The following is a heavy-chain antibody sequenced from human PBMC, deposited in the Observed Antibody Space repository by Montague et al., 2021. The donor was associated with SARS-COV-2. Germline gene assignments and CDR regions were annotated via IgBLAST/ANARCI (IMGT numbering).Heavy chain of an antibody. D-gene: IGHD2-2*01. V-gene: IGHV4-39*01. CDR3: TRRNYCSSSSCHNGGFDN. CDR1: GGSIGTGYYF. Sequence: SETLSLTCTVSGGSIGTGYYFWSWVRQSPGKGLEWLGTVFYRGNTYYNPSLKSRVTISVDTSTNQFSLKLTSVTVAETAIYFCTRRNYCSSSSCHNGGFDNWGQGAVVTVSS. CDR2: VFYRGNT. J-gene: IGHJ3*02.